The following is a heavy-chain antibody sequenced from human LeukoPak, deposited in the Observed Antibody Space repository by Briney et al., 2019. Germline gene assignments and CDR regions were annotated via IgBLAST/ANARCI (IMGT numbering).Heavy chain of an antibody. CDR3: ARYRRHSRELESALDY. Sequence: SETLSLTYTVSGGSISSYYWSWIRQPPGKGLEWIGYIYYSGSTNYNPSLKSRVTISVDTSKNQFSLKLSSVTAADTAVYYCARYRRHSRELESALDYWGQGTLVTVSS. D-gene: IGHD1-26*01. V-gene: IGHV4-59*01. CDR2: IYYSGST. J-gene: IGHJ4*02. CDR1: GGSISSYY.